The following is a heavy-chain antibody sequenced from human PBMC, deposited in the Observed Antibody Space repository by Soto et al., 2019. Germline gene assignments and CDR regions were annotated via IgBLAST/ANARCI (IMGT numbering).Heavy chain of an antibody. J-gene: IGHJ6*02. CDR2: IIPIFGTA. CDR1: GGTFSSYA. V-gene: IGHV1-69*12. Sequence: QVQLVQSGAEVKKPGSSVKVSCKASGGTFSSYAISWVRQAPGQGLEWMGGIIPIFGTANYAQKFQGRVTIPADESTSTAYMELSSLRSEDTAVYYCARDQTADIYYYYYGMDVWGQGTTVTVSS. CDR3: ARDQTADIYYYYYGMDV.